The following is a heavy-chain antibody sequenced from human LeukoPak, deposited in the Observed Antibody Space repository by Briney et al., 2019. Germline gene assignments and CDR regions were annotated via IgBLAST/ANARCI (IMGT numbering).Heavy chain of an antibody. J-gene: IGHJ4*02. CDR2: ISSSSSYI. D-gene: IGHD3-22*01. Sequence: PGGSLRLSCAASGFTFSSYSMNWVRQAPGKGLEWVSSISSSSSYIYYADSVKGRFTISRDNAKNSLYLQMNSLRAEDTAVYYCAKDQGVRYDSSGFVAYWGQGTLVTVSS. CDR3: AKDQGVRYDSSGFVAY. V-gene: IGHV3-21*01. CDR1: GFTFSSYS.